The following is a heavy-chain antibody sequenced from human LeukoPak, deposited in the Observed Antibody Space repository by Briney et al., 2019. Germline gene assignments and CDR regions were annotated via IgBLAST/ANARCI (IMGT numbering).Heavy chain of an antibody. CDR1: GFTFITYG. J-gene: IGHJ6*03. Sequence: GGSLRLSCAASGFTFITYGMHWVRQAPGKGLEWVAFIRYDGSNKYYADSVKGRFTISRDNSKNTVHLQMNSLRAEDTAVYYCARVGVYSGGKYNYYMDVWGKGTTATVSS. CDR3: ARVGVYSGGKYNYYMDV. D-gene: IGHD5-12*01. V-gene: IGHV3-30*02. CDR2: IRYDGSNK.